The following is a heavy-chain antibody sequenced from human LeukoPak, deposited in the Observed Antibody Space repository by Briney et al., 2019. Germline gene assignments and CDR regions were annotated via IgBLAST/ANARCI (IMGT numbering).Heavy chain of an antibody. J-gene: IGHJ4*02. CDR2: IIPIFGTA. CDR3: ARDLVVGYYDSSGYFVY. Sequence: SVKVSCKASGGTFSSYAISWVRQATGQGLEWMGGIIPIFGTANYAQKFQGRVTITADESTSTAYMELSSLRSEDTAVYYCARDLVVGYYDSSGYFVYWGQGTLVAVSS. D-gene: IGHD3-22*01. CDR1: GGTFSSYA. V-gene: IGHV1-69*13.